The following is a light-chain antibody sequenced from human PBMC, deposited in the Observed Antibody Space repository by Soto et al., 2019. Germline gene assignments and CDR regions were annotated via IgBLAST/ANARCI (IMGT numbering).Light chain of an antibody. CDR3: QKSYSSPRT. V-gene: IGKV1-39*01. CDR2: AAS. CDR1: QSISTY. Sequence: DIQMTQSPSSLYASIGDRVTITCRASQSISTYLSWYQKKAGKAPKLLISAASTLRDGVPPRFSGSGPGNDFTLTISSLQPEDFAVYYCQKSYSSPRTFGQGTKVEIK. J-gene: IGKJ1*01.